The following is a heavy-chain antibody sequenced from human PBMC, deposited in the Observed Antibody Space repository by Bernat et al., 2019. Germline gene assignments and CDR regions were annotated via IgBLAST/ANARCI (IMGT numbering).Heavy chain of an antibody. D-gene: IGHD3-10*01. J-gene: IGHJ4*02. V-gene: IGHV3-15*07. CDR1: GFTFINAW. Sequence: EVQLVESGGGLVKPGGSLRLSCAASGFTFINAWMNWVRQAPGKGLEWVGRIKSKADGGTTDYAAPVKGRFTISRDDSKTTLYLQMNSLKTEDTAVYYCTTDRAGSYYSSGNYFDYWGQGTLVTVSS. CDR3: TTDRAGSYYSSGNYFDY. CDR2: IKSKADGGTT.